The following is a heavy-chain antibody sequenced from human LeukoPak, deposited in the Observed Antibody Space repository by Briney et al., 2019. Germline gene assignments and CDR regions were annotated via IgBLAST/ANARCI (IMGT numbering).Heavy chain of an antibody. V-gene: IGHV3-66*01. CDR3: ARGTHYDSSGYDAFDI. CDR2: IYSGGST. CDR1: GFTVSSNY. J-gene: IGHJ3*02. Sequence: GGSLRLSCAASGFTVSSNYMSWVRQAPGKGLEWVSVIYSGGSTYYADSVKGRFTISRDNSKNTLYLQMNSLRAEDTAVYYCARGTHYDSSGYDAFDIWGQGTMVTVSS. D-gene: IGHD3-22*01.